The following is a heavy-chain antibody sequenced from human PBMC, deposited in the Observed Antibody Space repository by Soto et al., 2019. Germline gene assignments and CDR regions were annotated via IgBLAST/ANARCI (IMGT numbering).Heavy chain of an antibody. V-gene: IGHV3-23*01. CDR3: GRGLRPYYYYGLDV. CDR1: GFTFSTYA. J-gene: IGHJ6*02. CDR2: ISSSGSST. D-gene: IGHD3-10*01. Sequence: EVLLLESGGGLVQPGGSLRLSCAASGFTFSTYAMSWVRQAPGKGLQWVSDISSSGSSTYYADSVKGRFTISRDNSKNTLFLQMNRLRAEDTAVYYCGRGLRPYYYYGLDVWGQGTTVTVSS.